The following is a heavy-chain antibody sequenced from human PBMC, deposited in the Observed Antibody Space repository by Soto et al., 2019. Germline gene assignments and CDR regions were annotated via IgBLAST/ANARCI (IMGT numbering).Heavy chain of an antibody. D-gene: IGHD3-16*02. CDR1: GFAFSNCA. J-gene: IGHJ4*02. CDR2: IKTSGDTT. V-gene: IGHV3-23*05. CDR3: TKDVTGVIGADV. Sequence: GGSLRLSCAASGFAFSNCAMSWVRQAPGKGLEWVSTIKTSGDTTFYADPVKGRFTTSRDDSKNTLYLQMNSLRAEDTATYYCTKDVTGVIGADVWGQGTPVTVSS.